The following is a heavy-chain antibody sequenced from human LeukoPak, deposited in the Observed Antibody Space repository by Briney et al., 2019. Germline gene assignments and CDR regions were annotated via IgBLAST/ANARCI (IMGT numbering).Heavy chain of an antibody. CDR2: ISSGCAYT. CDR1: GFTFSNFA. D-gene: IGHD6-6*01. V-gene: IGHV3-23*01. J-gene: IGHJ6*02. Sequence: GGALRLSCAASGFTFSNFAMSWVRQAPGKGLEWVSSISSGCAYTYYADSVKGRFTISRDNSKNTLYLQMNSLRAEDTAVYYCAKDPYSSSSGGPYALDVWGQGTTVTVSS. CDR3: AKDPYSSSSGGPYALDV.